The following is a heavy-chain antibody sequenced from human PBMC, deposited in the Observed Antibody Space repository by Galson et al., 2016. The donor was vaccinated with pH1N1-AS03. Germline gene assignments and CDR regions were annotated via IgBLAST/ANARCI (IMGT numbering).Heavy chain of an antibody. D-gene: IGHD3-9*01. J-gene: IGHJ4*02. CDR1: GFSFSTYW. CDR2: INGDATTT. V-gene: IGHV3-74*01. CDR3: ARVGHFVWDIDH. Sequence: SLRLSCAASGFSFSTYWMYWVRQAPGKGLVWLARINGDATTTNYADSVKGRFTISRDNARNSLYLQMNTLRVEDTALYYCARVGHFVWDIDHWGQGTLVTVPS.